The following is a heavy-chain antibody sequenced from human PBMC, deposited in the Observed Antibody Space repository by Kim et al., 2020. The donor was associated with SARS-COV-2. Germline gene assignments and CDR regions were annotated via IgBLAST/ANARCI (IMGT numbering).Heavy chain of an antibody. V-gene: IGHV3-64D*06. CDR3: EKYGRNYGAVL. J-gene: IGHJ1*01. D-gene: IGHD1-7*01. CDR1: GFTFSEYA. Sequence: GGSLRLSCSGSGFTFSEYAINWVRRAPGKGLEYVSATTRSGDASFYADSVEGRFTVSRDNSKNTLYLQMNSLRVEDTSVYYCEKYGRNYGAVLWGQGTMVIVSS. CDR2: TTRSGDAS.